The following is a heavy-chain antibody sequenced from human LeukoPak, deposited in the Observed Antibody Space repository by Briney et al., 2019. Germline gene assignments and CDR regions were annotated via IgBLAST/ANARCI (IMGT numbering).Heavy chain of an antibody. V-gene: IGHV3-74*01. D-gene: IGHD1-26*01. J-gene: IGHJ4*02. CDR2: INTDGTST. CDR3: ARGSVGPDC. Sequence: GGSLRLSCAASGFTFSNYWMHWVRQAPGKGLEWVSRINTDGTSTIYADSVSGRFTISRDNAKNTVYLQMNSLRAEDTAVYYCARGSVGPDCWGQGTLVTVSS. CDR1: GFTFSNYW.